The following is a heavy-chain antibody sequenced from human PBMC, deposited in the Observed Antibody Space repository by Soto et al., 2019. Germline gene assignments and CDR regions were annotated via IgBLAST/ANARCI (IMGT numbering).Heavy chain of an antibody. CDR2: IIPILNIA. V-gene: IGHV1-69*08. J-gene: IGHJ5*02. D-gene: IGHD4-17*01. CDR3: AKEYGDYVLGNSFDP. CDR1: GGTFSSST. Sequence: QVQLVQSGAEVKKPGSSVKVSCEASGGTFSSSTINWVRQAPGQGLEWMGRIIPILNIANFAQKFQGRVTITAYKSTSTAYMELSSLRSEDTAVYYCAKEYGDYVLGNSFDPWGQGTLVTVSS.